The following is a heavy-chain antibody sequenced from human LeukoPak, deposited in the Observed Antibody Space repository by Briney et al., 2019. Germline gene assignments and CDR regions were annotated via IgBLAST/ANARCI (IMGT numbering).Heavy chain of an antibody. CDR2: IYSGGDT. CDR3: AKTGGPWD. J-gene: IGHJ4*02. Sequence: GGSLGLSCAASGFTVSNSFMTWVRQAPGKGLEWVSVIYSGGDTYYTDSVKGRFTISRDHSKNTLFLQMNSLRADDTAVYYCAKTGGPWDWGQGTLVTVSS. V-gene: IGHV3-53*01. CDR1: GFTVSNSF. D-gene: IGHD7-27*01.